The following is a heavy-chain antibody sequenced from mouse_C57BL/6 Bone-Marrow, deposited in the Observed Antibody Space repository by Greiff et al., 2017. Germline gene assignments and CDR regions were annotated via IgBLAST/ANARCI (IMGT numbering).Heavy chain of an antibody. CDR2: ISNGGGST. CDR3: ERQRGGVYYYAMDY. CDR1: GFTFSDYY. V-gene: IGHV5-12*01. Sequence: EVQVVESGGGLVQPGGSLKLSCAASGFTFSDYYMYWVRQTPEKRLEWVAYISNGGGSTYYPDTVKGRFTISRDNAKNTLYLQMSRLKSEDTAMYYCERQRGGVYYYAMDYWGQGTSVTVSS. J-gene: IGHJ4*01.